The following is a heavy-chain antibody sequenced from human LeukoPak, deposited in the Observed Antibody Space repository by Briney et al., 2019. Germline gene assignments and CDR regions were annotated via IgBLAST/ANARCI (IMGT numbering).Heavy chain of an antibody. CDR2: IYYSGST. Sequence: SETLSLTCTVSGGSISSYYWSWIRQPPGKGLEWIGYIYYSGSTNYNPSLKSRVTISVDTSKNQFSLKLSSVTAADTAVYYCARVNYYDPYYFDYWGQGTLVTVSS. V-gene: IGHV4-59*08. CDR1: GGSISSYY. CDR3: ARVNYYDPYYFDY. D-gene: IGHD3-22*01. J-gene: IGHJ4*02.